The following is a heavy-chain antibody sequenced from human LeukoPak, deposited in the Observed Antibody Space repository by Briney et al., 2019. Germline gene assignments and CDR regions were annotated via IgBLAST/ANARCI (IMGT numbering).Heavy chain of an antibody. Sequence: ASVKVSCKASGYTFTGYYMHWVRQAPGQGLEWMGWINPNSGGTNYAQKFQGRVTMTRDTSISTAHMELSRLRSDDTAVYYCARDQAPRMITFGGPRRWFDPWGQGTLVTVSS. CDR1: GYTFTGYY. V-gene: IGHV1-2*02. D-gene: IGHD3-16*01. J-gene: IGHJ5*02. CDR2: INPNSGGT. CDR3: ARDQAPRMITFGGPRRWFDP.